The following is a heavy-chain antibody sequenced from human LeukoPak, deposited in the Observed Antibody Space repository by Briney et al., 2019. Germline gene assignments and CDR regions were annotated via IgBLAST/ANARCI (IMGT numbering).Heavy chain of an antibody. CDR2: ISTSGSSI. CDR3: AKETEYSNSPLDY. CDR1: GFTFSTYE. J-gene: IGHJ4*02. Sequence: GGSLRLSCAASGFTFSTYEINWVRQAPGKGLEWLSHISTSGSSIHYADSVKGRFTISRDNAKNSLYLQMHSLRAEDTAVYYCAKETEYSNSPLDYWGQGTLVTVSS. D-gene: IGHD5-18*01. V-gene: IGHV3-48*03.